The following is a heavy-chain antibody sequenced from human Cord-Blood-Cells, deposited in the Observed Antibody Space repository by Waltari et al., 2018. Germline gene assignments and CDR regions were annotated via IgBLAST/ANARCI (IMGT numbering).Heavy chain of an antibody. CDR3: ARDKYGDYWGAFDI. V-gene: IGHV3-33*01. CDR2: IWYDGSNK. J-gene: IGHJ3*02. CDR1: GFTFSSYG. Sequence: QVQLVESGGGVVQPGRSLRLSCAASGFTFSSYGMHWVRQAPGKGREWVAVIWYDGSNKYYAASVKGRFTISRDNSKNTLYLQMNSLRAEDTAVYYCARDKYGDYWGAFDIWGQGTMVTVSS. D-gene: IGHD4-17*01.